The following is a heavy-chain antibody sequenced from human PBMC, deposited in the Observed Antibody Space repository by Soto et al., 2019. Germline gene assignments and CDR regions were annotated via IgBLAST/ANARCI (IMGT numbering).Heavy chain of an antibody. D-gene: IGHD3-22*01. J-gene: IGHJ4*02. CDR1: GFTFSNYA. CDR3: AKSRYADSSGDYYDF. V-gene: IGHV3-23*01. Sequence: PVGSLRLSCAASGFTFSNYAMSWVRQAPGKGLEWVSGIGGRGTSSYYADSVKGRFAISRDNSYNTLFLQLHSLRAEDTAVYYCAKSRYADSSGDYYDFWGQGTRVTV. CDR2: IGGRGTSS.